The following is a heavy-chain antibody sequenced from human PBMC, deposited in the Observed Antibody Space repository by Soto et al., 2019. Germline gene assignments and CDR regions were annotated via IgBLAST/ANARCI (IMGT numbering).Heavy chain of an antibody. Sequence: QLVESGGGLVQPGGSLRLSCEASGFTFSGYWMSWVRQAPGKGLEWVADIKHDGSVQYYVDSVKGRFTISRDNAKKLLYLQMNGLRAEDTALYYCARAPYSNGWYRFDLWGQGTKDTVAS. D-gene: IGHD6-19*01. CDR3: ARAPYSNGWYRFDL. J-gene: IGHJ4*02. CDR1: GFTFSGYW. CDR2: IKHDGSVQ. V-gene: IGHV3-7*03.